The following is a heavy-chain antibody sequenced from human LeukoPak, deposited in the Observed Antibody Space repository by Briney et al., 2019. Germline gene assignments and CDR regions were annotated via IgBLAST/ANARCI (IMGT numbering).Heavy chain of an antibody. J-gene: IGHJ4*02. CDR3: ARGPLGGTMIVVVTAFDY. CDR2: IIPSFGTA. Sequence: SVKVSCKASGYTFPSYFMHWVRQAPGQGLEWMGGIIPSFGTANYAQKFQGRVTITADESTSTAYMELSSLRSEDTAVYYCARGPLGGTMIVVVTAFDYWGQGTLVTVSS. V-gene: IGHV1-69*13. D-gene: IGHD3-22*01. CDR1: GYTFPSYF.